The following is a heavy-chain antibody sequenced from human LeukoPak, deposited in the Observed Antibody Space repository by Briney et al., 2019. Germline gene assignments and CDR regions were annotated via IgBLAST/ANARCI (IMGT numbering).Heavy chain of an antibody. CDR1: GGSITSYY. Sequence: ASETLSLTCTVSGGSITSYYWAWLRQPPGKGLEWIGYLYYSGYSNYNPSLKSRVSMSVDTSKNQFSLKLTSVTAADTAVYYCARHAGTTVTSYYYGMDVWGQGTTVTVSS. D-gene: IGHD4-17*01. J-gene: IGHJ6*02. CDR2: LYYSGYS. V-gene: IGHV4-59*08. CDR3: ARHAGTTVTSYYYGMDV.